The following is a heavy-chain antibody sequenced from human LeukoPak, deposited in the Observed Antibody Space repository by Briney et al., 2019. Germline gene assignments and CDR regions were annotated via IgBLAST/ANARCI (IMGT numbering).Heavy chain of an antibody. CDR1: GGSISSSSYY. Sequence: PSETLSLTCTVSGGSISSSSYYWGWIRQPPGKGLEWIGSIYYSGSTYYNPSLKSRVTISVDTSKNQFSLKLSSVTAADTAVYYCASSRPRITIFWAFDPWGQGTLVTVSS. V-gene: IGHV4-39*07. CDR2: IYYSGST. CDR3: ASSRPRITIFWAFDP. D-gene: IGHD3-9*01. J-gene: IGHJ5*02.